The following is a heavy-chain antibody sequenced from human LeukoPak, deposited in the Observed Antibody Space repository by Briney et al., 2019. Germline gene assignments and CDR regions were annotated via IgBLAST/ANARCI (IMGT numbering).Heavy chain of an antibody. CDR3: ATRCTNGVCYKAYYMDV. CDR2: INLNRGGI. CDR1: EYTLNSCY. V-gene: IGHV1-2*02. Sequence: ASVKVSCKATEYTLNSCYLHRVREAPGQGLEGLGWINLNRGGILSAQKFQGRVTMTRDASISTAYMELSGLRSDDTAVYYCATRCTNGVCYKAYYMDVWGKGTTVTVSS. J-gene: IGHJ6*03. D-gene: IGHD2-8*01.